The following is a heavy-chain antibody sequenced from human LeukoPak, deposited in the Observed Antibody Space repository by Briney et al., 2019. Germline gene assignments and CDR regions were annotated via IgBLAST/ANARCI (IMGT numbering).Heavy chain of an antibody. J-gene: IGHJ4*02. CDR2: ISGSGGST. CDR1: GFTFSSYA. V-gene: IGHV3-23*01. D-gene: IGHD6-19*01. Sequence: GGSLRLSCAASGFTFSSYAMSWVRQAPGKGPEWVSAISGSGGSTYYVDSVKGRFTISRDNSKNTLYLQMNSLRAEDTAVYYCAKQVGSGWYYFDYWGQGTLVTVSS. CDR3: AKQVGSGWYYFDY.